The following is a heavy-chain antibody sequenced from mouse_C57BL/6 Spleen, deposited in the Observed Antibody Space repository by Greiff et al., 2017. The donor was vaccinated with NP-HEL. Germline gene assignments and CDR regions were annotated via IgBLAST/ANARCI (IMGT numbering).Heavy chain of an antibody. D-gene: IGHD1-1*01. CDR1: GYTFTDYN. CDR3: ARWDYGSSPFAY. Sequence: EVQLQQSGPELVKPGASVKMSCKASGYTFTDYNMHWVKQSHGKSLEWIGYINPNNGGTSYNQKFKGKATLTVNKSSSTAYMELRSLTSEDSAVYYCARWDYGSSPFAYWGQGTLVTVSA. J-gene: IGHJ3*01. CDR2: INPNNGGT. V-gene: IGHV1-22*01.